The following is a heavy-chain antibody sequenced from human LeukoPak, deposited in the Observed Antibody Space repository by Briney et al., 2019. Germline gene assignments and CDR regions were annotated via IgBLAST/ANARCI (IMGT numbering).Heavy chain of an antibody. V-gene: IGHV3-21*01. Sequence: GGSLRLSCAASGFTFSSYSMNWVRQAPGKGLEWVSSITSSSGYLYYADSVKGRFTISRDNAKNSLYLQMTSLGAEDTAVYYCHYGSGSYFNPFDYWGQGTLVTVSS. J-gene: IGHJ4*02. CDR1: GFTFSSYS. CDR2: ITSSSGYL. CDR3: HYGSGSYFNPFDY. D-gene: IGHD3-10*01.